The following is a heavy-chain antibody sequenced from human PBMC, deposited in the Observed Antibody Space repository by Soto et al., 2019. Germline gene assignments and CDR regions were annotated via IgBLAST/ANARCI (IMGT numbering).Heavy chain of an antibody. Sequence: ASVRVSCKVSGYSLLALSMHWVRQAPGKGLEWMGRFDPEYGETIYAQKFQGRITMTEDTSTDTAHMELTSLRSEDTAVYYCATAGIVVHSQPQSGYWGNGVMVTVSA. J-gene: IGHJ4*01. CDR2: FDPEYGET. CDR3: ATAGIVVHSQPQSGY. D-gene: IGHD2-15*01. CDR1: GYSLLALS. V-gene: IGHV1-24*01.